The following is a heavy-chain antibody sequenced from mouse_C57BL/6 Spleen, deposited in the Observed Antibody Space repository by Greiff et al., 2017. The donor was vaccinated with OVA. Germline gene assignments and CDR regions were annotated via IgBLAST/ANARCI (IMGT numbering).Heavy chain of an antibody. J-gene: IGHJ1*03. CDR1: GYTFTSYW. D-gene: IGHD1-1*01. V-gene: IGHV1-52*01. CDR2: IDPSDSET. Sequence: QVQLQQPGAELVRPGSSVKLSCKASGYTFTSYWMHWVKQRPIQGLEWIGNIDPSDSETHYNQKFKDKATLTVDKSSSTAYMQLSSLTSEDSAVYYCARKQALRYLWYFDVWGTGTTVTVAS. CDR3: ARKQALRYLWYFDV.